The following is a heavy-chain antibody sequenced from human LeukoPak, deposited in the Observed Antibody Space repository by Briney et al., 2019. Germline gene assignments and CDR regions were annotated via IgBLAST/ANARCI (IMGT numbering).Heavy chain of an antibody. J-gene: IGHJ4*02. Sequence: GGSLRLSCGASGFTFSSYGMHWVRQAPGKGLEWVAFIRYDGSNKYYADSVKGRFTISRDNSKNTLYLQMNSLRAEDTAVYYCATHEAFDWLSPFDYWGQGTLVTVSS. D-gene: IGHD3-9*01. CDR2: IRYDGSNK. V-gene: IGHV3-30*02. CDR3: ATHEAFDWLSPFDY. CDR1: GFTFSSYG.